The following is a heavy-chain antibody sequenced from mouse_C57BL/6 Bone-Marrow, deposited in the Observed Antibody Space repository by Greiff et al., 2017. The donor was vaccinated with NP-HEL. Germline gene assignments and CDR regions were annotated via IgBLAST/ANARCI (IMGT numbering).Heavy chain of an antibody. Sequence: QVQLKESGPELARPWASVKISCQAFYTFSRRVHFAIRDTNYWMQWVKQRPGQGLEWIGAIYTGIGDTSYNQKFKGTATLTVDKSSSTAYMQLISLTSEDSAVYYCATIYYGYYYAMDYWGQGTSVTVSS. CDR2: GQGLEWIG. CDR3: SEDSAVYYCATIYYGYYYAMDY. CDR1: YTFSRRVH. J-gene: IGHJ4*01. D-gene: IGHD2-1*01. V-gene: IGHV1-87*01.